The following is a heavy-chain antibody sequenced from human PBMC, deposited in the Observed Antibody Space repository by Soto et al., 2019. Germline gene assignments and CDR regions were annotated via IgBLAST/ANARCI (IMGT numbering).Heavy chain of an antibody. CDR3: ARDRPGYSYGLDY. D-gene: IGHD5-18*01. CDR1: GFTFSSYS. CDR2: ISSSSSTI. J-gene: IGHJ4*02. Sequence: EVQLVESGGGLVQPGGSLRLSCAASGFTFSSYSMNWVRQAPGKGLEWVSYISSSSSTIYYAASVKGRFTIARDKSKNSLYLQMNSLRAEDTAVYYWARDRPGYSYGLDYWGQGTLVTVYS. V-gene: IGHV3-48*01.